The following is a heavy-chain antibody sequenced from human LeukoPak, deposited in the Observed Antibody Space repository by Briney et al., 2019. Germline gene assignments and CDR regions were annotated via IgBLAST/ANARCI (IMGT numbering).Heavy chain of an antibody. Sequence: PGRSLRLSCAASGFTFDDYAMHWVRQAPGRGLEWVSGISWNSGSIGYADSVKGRFTISGDNAKNSLYLQMNSLRAEDTALYYCAKAGYSSSWYGGWFDPWGQGTLVTVSS. CDR3: AKAGYSSSWYGGWFDP. J-gene: IGHJ5*02. V-gene: IGHV3-9*01. CDR1: GFTFDDYA. CDR2: ISWNSGSI. D-gene: IGHD6-13*01.